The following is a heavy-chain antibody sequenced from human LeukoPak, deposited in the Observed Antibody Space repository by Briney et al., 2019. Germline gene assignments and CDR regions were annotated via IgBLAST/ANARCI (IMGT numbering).Heavy chain of an antibody. CDR3: ARALTYYDFWSGYPNFDY. CDR1: GGSISSYY. D-gene: IGHD3-3*01. V-gene: IGHV4-4*07. Sequence: PSETLSLTCTVSGGSISSYYWSWIRQPAGKGLEWIGRIYTSGSTNYNPSLKSRVTMSVDTSKNQFSLKLSSVTAADTAVYYCARALTYYDFWSGYPNFDYWGQGTLVTVSS. J-gene: IGHJ4*02. CDR2: IYTSGST.